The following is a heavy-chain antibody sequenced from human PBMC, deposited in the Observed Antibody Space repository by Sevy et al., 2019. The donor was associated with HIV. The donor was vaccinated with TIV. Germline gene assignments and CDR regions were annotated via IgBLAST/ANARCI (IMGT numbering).Heavy chain of an antibody. CDR2: ISYDGINK. J-gene: IGHJ4*02. D-gene: IGHD2-15*01. CDR3: ASTGYCTGGSCYSPLGY. V-gene: IGHV3-30-3*01. Sequence: GGSLRLSCAASGFIFNTYAMHWVRQAPGKGLEWVAVISYDGINKYYADSVKGRFTISRDNSRNTLDLQMNSLRSEDTALYYCASTGYCTGGSCYSPLGYWGQGTLVTVSS. CDR1: GFIFNTYA.